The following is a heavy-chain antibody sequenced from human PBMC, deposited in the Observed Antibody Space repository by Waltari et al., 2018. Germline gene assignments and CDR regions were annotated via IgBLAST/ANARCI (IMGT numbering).Heavy chain of an antibody. J-gene: IGHJ3*02. V-gene: IGHV4-59*01. Sequence: QVQLHESGPGLVKPSETLSLTCTVSGGSISSYYWSWIRQPPGKGLEWIGYIYYSGSTNYNPSLKSRVTISVDTSKNQFSLKLSSVTAADTAAYYCARLRGGEGAFDIWGQGTMVTVSS. CDR2: IYYSGST. CDR3: ARLRGGEGAFDI. D-gene: IGHD2-21*01. CDR1: GGSISSYY.